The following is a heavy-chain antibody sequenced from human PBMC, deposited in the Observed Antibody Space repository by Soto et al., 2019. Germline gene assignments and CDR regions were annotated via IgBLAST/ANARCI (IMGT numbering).Heavy chain of an antibody. CDR3: ARDSGALYCSSTSCYSEGWFDP. V-gene: IGHV4-31*03. D-gene: IGHD2-2*01. J-gene: IGHJ5*02. CDR2: IYYSGST. Sequence: SETLSLTCTVSGGSISSGGYYWSWIRQHPGKGLEWIGYIYYSGSTYYNPSLKSRVTISVDTSKNQFSLKLSSVTAAETAVYYCARDSGALYCSSTSCYSEGWFDPWGQGTLVTVSS. CDR1: GGSISSGGYY.